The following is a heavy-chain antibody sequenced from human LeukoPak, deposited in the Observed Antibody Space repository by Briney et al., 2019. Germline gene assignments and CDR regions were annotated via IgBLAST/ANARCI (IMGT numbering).Heavy chain of an antibody. J-gene: IGHJ5*02. V-gene: IGHV4-39*07. CDR1: GGSISSSTYY. D-gene: IGHD3-9*01. Sequence: PSETLSLTCTVSGGSISSSTYYWGWIRQPPGKGLEWIGSIYYSGSTYYNPSLKSRVTISVDTSKNQFSLKLSSVTAADTAVYYCARIPYDILTGYPPTWFDPWGQGTLVTVSS. CDR3: ARIPYDILTGYPPTWFDP. CDR2: IYYSGST.